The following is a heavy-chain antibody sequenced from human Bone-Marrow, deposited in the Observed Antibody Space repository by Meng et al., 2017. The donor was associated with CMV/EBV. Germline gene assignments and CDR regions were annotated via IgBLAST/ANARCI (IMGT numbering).Heavy chain of an antibody. CDR3: ARKSTYSSSWYVSK. CDR2: INHSGST. V-gene: IGHV4-34*01. CDR1: GGSFSGYY. J-gene: IGHJ4*02. D-gene: IGHD6-13*01. Sequence: QVRLRQGARGMLKPSETRSLTCAVYGGSFSGYYWSWIRQPPGKGLEWIGEINHSGSTNYNPSLKSRVTISVDTSKNQFSLKLSSVTAADTAVYYCARKSTYSSSWYVSKWGQGTLVTVSS.